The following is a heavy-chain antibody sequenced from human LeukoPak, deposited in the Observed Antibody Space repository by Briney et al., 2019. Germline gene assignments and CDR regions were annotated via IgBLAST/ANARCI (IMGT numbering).Heavy chain of an antibody. J-gene: IGHJ4*02. CDR2: IRGKSAGGTA. CDR3: TGPPG. CDR1: GLSVSDAW. Sequence: GGSLRLSCAASGLSVSDAWMGWVRQAPGKGLEWVGRIRGKSAGGTADYVASVKGRYTISTDDSKNILYLQMNSLTSEDTAVYYCTGPPGWGQGTLVTVSS. V-gene: IGHV3-15*01.